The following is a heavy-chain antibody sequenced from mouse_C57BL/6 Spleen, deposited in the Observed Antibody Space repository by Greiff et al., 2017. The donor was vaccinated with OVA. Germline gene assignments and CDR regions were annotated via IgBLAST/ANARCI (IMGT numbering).Heavy chain of an antibody. CDR2: IYPGSGST. J-gene: IGHJ3*01. Sequence: QVQLKQPGAELVKPGASVKMSCKASGYTFTSYWITWVKQRPGQGLEWIGDIYPGSGSTNYNEKFKSKATLTVDTSSSTAYMQLSSLTSEDSAVYYCARAAYDYDPPWFAYWGQGTLVTVSA. CDR1: GYTFTSYW. V-gene: IGHV1-55*01. D-gene: IGHD2-4*01. CDR3: ARAAYDYDPPWFAY.